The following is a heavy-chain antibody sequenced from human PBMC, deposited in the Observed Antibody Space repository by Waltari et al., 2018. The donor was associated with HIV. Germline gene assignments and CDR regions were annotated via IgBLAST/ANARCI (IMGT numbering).Heavy chain of an antibody. V-gene: IGHV3-74*01. J-gene: IGHJ4*01. CDR2: INNDGSST. CDR1: GFTFNRYW. CDR3: ASLSYGSGDRDFDY. D-gene: IGHD3-10*01. Sequence: EVQLVESGGDLVQPGGSLRLTCAASGFTFNRYWMHWVRQAPGKGLVWVSRINNDGSSTSYADSVKGRFTISRDNAKNTVYLQMNSLRAEDTAVYYCASLSYGSGDRDFDYWG.